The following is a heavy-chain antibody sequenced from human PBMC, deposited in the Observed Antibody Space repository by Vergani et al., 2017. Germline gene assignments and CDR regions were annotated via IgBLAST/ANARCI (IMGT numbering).Heavy chain of an antibody. CDR3: ARLSYDTTPYLQGGYDC. J-gene: IGHJ4*02. CDR1: GGSITSSSYY. Sequence: QLHLQESGPGLVKPSETLSLTCTVSGGSITSSSYYWGWIRQPPGKGLEWIGNIYHSGGAYYNPSLKGRVTISVDTSKNQFSLKLSSVTAADTAVYYCARLSYDTTPYLQGGYDCWGQGTLVSVSS. CDR2: IYHSGGA. V-gene: IGHV4-39*01. D-gene: IGHD3-22*01.